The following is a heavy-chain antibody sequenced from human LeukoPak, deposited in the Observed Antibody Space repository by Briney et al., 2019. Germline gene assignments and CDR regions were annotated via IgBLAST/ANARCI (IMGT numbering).Heavy chain of an antibody. Sequence: GRSLRLSCAASGFTFDDYAMHWVRQAPGKGLEWVSGISWNSGSIGYADSVKGRFTISRDNAKNSLYLQMNSLRAEDTALYYCAKDMLGGRDGYNFELDYWGQGTLVTVSS. D-gene: IGHD5-12*01. V-gene: IGHV3-9*01. CDR3: AKDMLGGRDGYNFELDY. CDR2: ISWNSGSI. J-gene: IGHJ4*02. CDR1: GFTFDDYA.